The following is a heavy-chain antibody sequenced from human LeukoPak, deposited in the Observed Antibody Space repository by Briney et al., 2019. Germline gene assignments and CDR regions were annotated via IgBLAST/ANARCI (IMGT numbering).Heavy chain of an antibody. V-gene: IGHV3-48*03. CDR1: GFTFNHYE. CDR3: AKDKYCTNGICYFDY. CDR2: ISISESSI. Sequence: GGSLRLSCAVSGFTFNHYEMNWVRQAPGKGLEWVSYISISESSIYYADSVKGRFTISRDKSKNTLYLQMDSLRAEDTAVYYCAKDKYCTNGICYFDYWGQGTLVTVSS. J-gene: IGHJ4*02. D-gene: IGHD2-8*01.